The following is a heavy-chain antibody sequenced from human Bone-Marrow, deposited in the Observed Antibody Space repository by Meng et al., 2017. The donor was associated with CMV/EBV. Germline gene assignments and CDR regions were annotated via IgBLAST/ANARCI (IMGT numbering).Heavy chain of an antibody. CDR2: ISSSSSYI. J-gene: IGHJ4*02. CDR1: GFTFSSYS. CDR3: ARGLPQSGYYYYY. V-gene: IGHV3-21*01. D-gene: IGHD3-22*01. Sequence: GESLKISCAASGFTFSSYSMNWVRQAPGKGLEWVSSISSSSSYIYYADSVKGRFTISRDNAKNSLYLQMNSLRAEDTAVYYCARGLPQSGYYYYYWGQGTLVTVS.